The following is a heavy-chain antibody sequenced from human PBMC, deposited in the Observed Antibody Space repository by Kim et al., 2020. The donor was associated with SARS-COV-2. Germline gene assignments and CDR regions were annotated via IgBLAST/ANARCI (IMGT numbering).Heavy chain of an antibody. V-gene: IGHV4-31*02. Sequence: NPSRKSRVTISVDTSKNQFSRKLSSVTAADTAVYYCARTRGYSYGYDFDYWGQGTLVTVSS. J-gene: IGHJ4*02. D-gene: IGHD5-18*01. CDR3: ARTRGYSYGYDFDY.